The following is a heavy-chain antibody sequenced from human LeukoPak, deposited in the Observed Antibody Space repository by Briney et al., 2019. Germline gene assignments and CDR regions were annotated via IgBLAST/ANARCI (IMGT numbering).Heavy chain of an antibody. CDR3: AKDAYDSSALDY. J-gene: IGHJ4*02. V-gene: IGHV3-23*01. CDR2: MSSSDDGR. D-gene: IGHD3-22*01. Sequence: PGGSLRLSCAASGFTFSSYSMNWVRQAPGKGLEWVSAMSSSDDGRYYAASVRGRFTISRDTSRSTLYLQMNSLRAEDTAVYYCAKDAYDSSALDYWGQGTLVTVSS. CDR1: GFTFSSYS.